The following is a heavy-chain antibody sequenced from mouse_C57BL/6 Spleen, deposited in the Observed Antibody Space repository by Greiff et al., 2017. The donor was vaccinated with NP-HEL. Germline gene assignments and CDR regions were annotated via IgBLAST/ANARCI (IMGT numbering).Heavy chain of an antibody. V-gene: IGHV1-55*01. J-gene: IGHJ4*01. CDR2: IYPGSGST. CDR3: ARSYYYGSVLYYAMDY. Sequence: QVQLQQSGAELVKPGASVKMSCKASGYTFTSYWITWVKQRPGQGLEWIGDIYPGSGSTNYNEKFKSKATLTVDTSSSTAYMQLSSLTSEDSAVYYCARSYYYGSVLYYAMDYWGQGTSVTVSS. CDR1: GYTFTSYW. D-gene: IGHD1-1*01.